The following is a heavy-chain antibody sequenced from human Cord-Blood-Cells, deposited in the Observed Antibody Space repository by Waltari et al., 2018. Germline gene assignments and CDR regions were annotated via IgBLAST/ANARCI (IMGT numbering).Heavy chain of an antibody. CDR1: GGSFSGYY. Sequence: QVQLQQWGAGLLKPSETLSLTCAVYGGSFSGYYWSCIRHPPGKGLEWTGEIKHSGSTNYNPSLKSRVTISVDTSKNQFSLKLSSVTAADTAVYYCATGSSWPKKGFDYWGQGTLVTVSS. V-gene: IGHV4-34*01. D-gene: IGHD6-13*01. J-gene: IGHJ4*02. CDR2: IKHSGST. CDR3: ATGSSWPKKGFDY.